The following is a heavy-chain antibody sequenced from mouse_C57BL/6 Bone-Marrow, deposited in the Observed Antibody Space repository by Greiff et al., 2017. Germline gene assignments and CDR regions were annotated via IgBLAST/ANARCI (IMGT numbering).Heavy chain of an antibody. Sequence: EVKLMESGGGLVKPGGSLKLSCAASGFTFSSYAMSWVRQTPEKRLEWVAPISDGGSYTYYPDNVKGRFTISRDNAKNNLYLQMSHLMSEDTAMYYCARGCYYYGSSPFAYWGQGTLVTVSA. CDR2: ISDGGSYT. CDR1: GFTFSSYA. CDR3: ARGCYYYGSSPFAY. V-gene: IGHV5-4*03. D-gene: IGHD1-1*01. J-gene: IGHJ3*01.